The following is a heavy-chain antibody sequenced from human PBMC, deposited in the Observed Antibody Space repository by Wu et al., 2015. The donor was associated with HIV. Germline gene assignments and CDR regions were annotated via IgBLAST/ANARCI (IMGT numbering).Heavy chain of an antibody. CDR1: GDGFTSYA. CDR3: ARNTDSVATSLYSLGV. J-gene: IGHJ6*02. V-gene: IGHV1-69*05. D-gene: IGHD5-12*01. Sequence: QAQLVQFGDEVKKPGSSVKVTCKASGDGFTSYAVSWVRQAPGQGLEWMGGINPLFGTTKHVQRFQDRVTFSTDESKRTVYTELSSLRNEDTAVYYCARNTDSVATSLYSLGVWGQGTTVTVSS. CDR2: INPLFGTT.